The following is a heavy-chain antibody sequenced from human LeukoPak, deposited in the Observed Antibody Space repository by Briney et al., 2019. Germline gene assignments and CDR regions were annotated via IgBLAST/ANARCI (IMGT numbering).Heavy chain of an antibody. CDR3: LVAATWIEYFQH. Sequence: ETLSLTCTASGDSITNSNYYWGWVRQAPGKGLEWVSYISSSSSTIYYADSVKGRFTISRDNAKNSLYLQMNSLRAEDTAVYYCLVAATWIEYFQHWGQGTLVTVSS. CDR1: GDSITNSNYY. CDR2: ISSSSSTI. J-gene: IGHJ1*01. D-gene: IGHD2-15*01. V-gene: IGHV3-48*01.